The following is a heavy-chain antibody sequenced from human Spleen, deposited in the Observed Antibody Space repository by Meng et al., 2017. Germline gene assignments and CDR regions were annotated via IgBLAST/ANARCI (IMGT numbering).Heavy chain of an antibody. V-gene: IGHV4-39*02. CDR2: IYYSGST. Sequence: QVPLQESGPGLVKPSETLSLPCTVSGGSISSSSYYWGWIRQPPGKGLEWIGSIYYSGSTNYNPSLESRATISVDTSQNNLSLKLSSVTAADSAVYYCARGPTTMAHDFDYWGQGTLVTVSS. CDR1: GGSISSSSYY. J-gene: IGHJ4*02. D-gene: IGHD4-11*01. CDR3: ARGPTTMAHDFDY.